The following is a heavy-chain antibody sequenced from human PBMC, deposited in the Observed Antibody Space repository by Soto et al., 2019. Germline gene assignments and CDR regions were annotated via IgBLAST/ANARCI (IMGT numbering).Heavy chain of an antibody. CDR1: EFSVSSYY. J-gene: IGHJ4*02. Sequence: EVLLVESGGGLIQPGGSLRLSCAVTEFSVSSYYMSWVRQAPGKWLEWVTVIYSDGTTYHADSVKGRFTISRDNFMNTLYLQMNSLRAADTAVYHCARFYGAGSWFFEYWGQGTLVTVSS. CDR2: IYSDGTT. CDR3: ARFYGAGSWFFEY. V-gene: IGHV3-53*01. D-gene: IGHD3-10*01.